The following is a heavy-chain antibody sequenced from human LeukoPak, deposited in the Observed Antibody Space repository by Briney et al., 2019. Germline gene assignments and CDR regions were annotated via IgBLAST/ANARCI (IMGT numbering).Heavy chain of an antibody. CDR2: VYWNDDK. CDR3: AHGGSGSSFDY. V-gene: IGHV2-5*01. D-gene: IGHD3-10*01. Sequence: SGPTLVNPTQPLTLTCTFSGFSLSTSGVGVGWIRQPPGQALEWLAVVYWNDDKRYSPSLKSRLAITKDTSKNQVVLTMTNMDPVDTATYYCAHGGSGSSFDYWGQGTLVTVSS. CDR1: GFSLSTSGVG. J-gene: IGHJ4*02.